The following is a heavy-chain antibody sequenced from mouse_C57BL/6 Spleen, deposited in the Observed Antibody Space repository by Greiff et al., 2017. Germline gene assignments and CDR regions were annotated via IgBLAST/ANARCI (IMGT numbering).Heavy chain of an antibody. CDR3: ARERGKKTAQVSGAMDY. CDR1: GYSITSGYY. V-gene: IGHV3-6*01. CDR2: ISYDGSN. J-gene: IGHJ4*01. D-gene: IGHD3-2*02. Sequence: EVQLMESGPGLVKPSQSLSLTCSVTGYSITSGYYWNWIRQFPGNKLEWMGYISYDGSNNYNPSLKNRISITRDTSKNQVFLKLNSVTTEDTATYYGARERGKKTAQVSGAMDYWGQGTSVTVSS.